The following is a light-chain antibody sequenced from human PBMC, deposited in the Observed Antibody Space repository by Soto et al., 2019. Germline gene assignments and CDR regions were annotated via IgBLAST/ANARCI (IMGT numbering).Light chain of an antibody. J-gene: IGKJ4*01. CDR1: ESVSNN. V-gene: IGKV3-15*01. CDR3: QQYNTWPLT. CDR2: GAS. Sequence: EIVLTQSPATLSVSQGERATLSCRASESVSNNLAWYQQKPGQAPRLLIFGASARATGIPARFSGSGSGTEFTLTISSLQSEDFAVYYCQQYNTWPLTFGGGTKVEIK.